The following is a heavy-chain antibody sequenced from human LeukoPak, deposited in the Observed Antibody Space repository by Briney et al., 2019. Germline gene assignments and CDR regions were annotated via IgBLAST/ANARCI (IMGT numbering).Heavy chain of an antibody. D-gene: IGHD5-18*01. J-gene: IGHJ4*02. CDR2: IYYSGST. V-gene: IGHV4-39*01. CDR1: GCSISSCSYY. CDR3: ARLYTGMAPLGY. Sequence: SETLSLTCTVSGCSISSCSYYWGWIRQPPGKGLEWIGTIYYSGSTYYNSSLKSRVTISADTSKNQFSLKLSSVTAADTAVYYCARLYTGMAPLGYWGQGTLVTVSS.